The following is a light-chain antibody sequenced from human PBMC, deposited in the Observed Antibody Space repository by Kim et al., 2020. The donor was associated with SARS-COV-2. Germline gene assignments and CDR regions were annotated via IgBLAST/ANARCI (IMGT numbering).Light chain of an antibody. Sequence: ASVGETVTITCRARQGINSNLAWYQQRPGKAPNLLIYSAFTLHSGVPSRFSGSGSGTDFTLTITSLQPEDFATYHCQQHHSFPLTFGGGTKVDIK. V-gene: IGKV1-9*01. CDR3: QQHHSFPLT. CDR2: SAF. CDR1: QGINSN. J-gene: IGKJ4*01.